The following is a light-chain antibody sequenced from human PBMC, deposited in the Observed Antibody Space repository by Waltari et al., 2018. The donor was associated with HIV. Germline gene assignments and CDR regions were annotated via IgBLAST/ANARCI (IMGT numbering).Light chain of an antibody. CDR2: EDS. J-gene: IGLJ2*01. V-gene: IGLV3-21*02. CDR1: NIGTKS. CDR3: QVWDSSSDHLVV. Sequence: SYVLTQPPSVSVAPGPTARITCGGNNIGTKSVHWYQQKPGQAPVLVVYEDSDRPSGVPERFSGSNSGNTATLTISRVEAGDEADYYCQVWDSSSDHLVVFGGGTRLTVL.